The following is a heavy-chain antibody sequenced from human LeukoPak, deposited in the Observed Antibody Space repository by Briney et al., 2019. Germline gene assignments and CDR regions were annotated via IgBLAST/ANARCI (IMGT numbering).Heavy chain of an antibody. J-gene: IGHJ6*03. CDR1: GYSIGSGYY. CDR3: ARAELPAGYYYYMDV. D-gene: IGHD1-26*01. Sequence: SETLSLTCAVSGYSIGSGYYWSWIRQPPGKGLEWIGYIYYSGSTNYNPSLKSRVTISVDTSKNQFSLKLSSVTAADTAVYYCARAELPAGYYYYMDVWSKGTTVTISS. V-gene: IGHV4-61*01. CDR2: IYYSGST.